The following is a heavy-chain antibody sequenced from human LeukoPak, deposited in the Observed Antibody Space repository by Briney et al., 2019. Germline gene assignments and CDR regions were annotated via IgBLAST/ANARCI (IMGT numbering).Heavy chain of an antibody. J-gene: IGHJ3*02. V-gene: IGHV3-23*01. Sequence: GGSLRLSCAASGFTFSSYAMSWVRQAPGKGLEWVSAISGSGGSTYYADSVKGRFTISRDNSKNTLYLHMNSLRAEDTAVYYCAKGSLDGSYYRDAFDIWGQGTMVTVSS. CDR2: ISGSGGST. CDR3: AKGSLDGSYYRDAFDI. D-gene: IGHD1-26*01. CDR1: GFTFSSYA.